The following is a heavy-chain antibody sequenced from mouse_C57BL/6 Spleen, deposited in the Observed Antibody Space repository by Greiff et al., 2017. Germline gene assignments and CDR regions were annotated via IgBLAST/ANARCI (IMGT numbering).Heavy chain of an antibody. V-gene: IGHV1-52*01. CDR1: GYTFTSYW. J-gene: IGHJ2*01. Sequence: QVQLQQPGAELVRPGSSVKLSCKASGYTFTSYWMHWVKQRPIQGLEWIGNIDPSDSETHYNQKFKDKATLTVDKSTSTAYMQLSSLTSEDSAVYYCARDHYGNNYVDYWGQGTTLTVSA. D-gene: IGHD2-1*01. CDR3: ARDHYGNNYVDY. CDR2: IDPSDSET.